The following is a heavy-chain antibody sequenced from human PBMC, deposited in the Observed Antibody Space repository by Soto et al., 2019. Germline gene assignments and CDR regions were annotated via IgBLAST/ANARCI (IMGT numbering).Heavy chain of an antibody. CDR3: ARDWRFGEEGMDV. CDR1: GGTFSRYS. V-gene: IGHV1-69*13. D-gene: IGHD3-10*01. J-gene: IGHJ6*02. Sequence: SVKVSCKASGGTFSRYSISWVRQAPGQGLEWMGGIIPIFGTANYAQKFQGRVTITADESTSTAYMELSSLRSEDTAVYYCARDWRFGEEGMDVWGQGTTVTVSS. CDR2: IIPIFGTA.